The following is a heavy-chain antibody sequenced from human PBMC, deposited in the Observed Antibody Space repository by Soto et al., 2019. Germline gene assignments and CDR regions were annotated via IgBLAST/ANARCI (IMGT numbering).Heavy chain of an antibody. J-gene: IGHJ4*02. CDR1: GYTFSNYW. CDR3: VRDSHGDY. V-gene: IGHV3-74*01. CDR2: IDHDGPT. Sequence: EVQLVQSGGGLVQPGGSLRLSCAGTGYTFSNYWMHWVRQARGKGLEWVSRIDHDGPTGYADSVRGRFTISRDNAENTLYLQMNSLRPEDTAVYYCVRDSHGDYWGQGTLVTVSS.